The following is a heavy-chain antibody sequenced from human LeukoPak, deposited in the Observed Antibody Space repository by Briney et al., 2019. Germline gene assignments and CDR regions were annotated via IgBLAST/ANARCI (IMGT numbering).Heavy chain of an antibody. CDR1: GFTFSSYA. CDR3: AKTRPTGDLFDY. J-gene: IGHJ4*02. D-gene: IGHD7-27*01. V-gene: IGHV3-23*01. Sequence: GGSLRLSCGASGFTFSSYAMTWVRQAPGKGLEWVSVISSSGDNTYYADSVKGRFTISRENAKNSLYLQMNSLRAGDTAVYYCAKTRPTGDLFDYWGQGTLVTVSS. CDR2: ISSSGDNT.